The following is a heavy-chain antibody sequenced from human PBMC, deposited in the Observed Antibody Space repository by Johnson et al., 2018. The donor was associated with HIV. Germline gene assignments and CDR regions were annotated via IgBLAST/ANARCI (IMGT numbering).Heavy chain of an antibody. CDR2: ISYDGSNK. CDR3: ARDQGELRRTHAFDI. J-gene: IGHJ3*02. D-gene: IGHD1-14*01. Sequence: QVQLVESGGGVVQPGKSLTLSCVGSGLSFSNFGIHWVRQAPGKGPEWVAVISYDGSNKFYADSVKGRFTISRDNSKNTLYLQMNSLRHEDTAVYYCARDQGELRRTHAFDIWGQGTMVTVSS. CDR1: GLSFSNFG. V-gene: IGHV3-30*03.